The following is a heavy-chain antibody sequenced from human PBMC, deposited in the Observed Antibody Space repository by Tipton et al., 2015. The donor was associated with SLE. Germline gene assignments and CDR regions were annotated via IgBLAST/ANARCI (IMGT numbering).Heavy chain of an antibody. CDR2: IIHSGVT. CDR1: GESFNGYF. CDR3: ARVAPAEVFDY. D-gene: IGHD2-2*01. Sequence: AGLVKPSQTLSLTCAVYGESFNGYFWTWIRQPPGKGLEWIAEIIHSGVTNYNPSLRSRVTILVDMSKNQVSLKLSSVTAADTAVYYCARVAPAEVFDYWGQGTLVTVSS. V-gene: IGHV4-34*12. J-gene: IGHJ4*02.